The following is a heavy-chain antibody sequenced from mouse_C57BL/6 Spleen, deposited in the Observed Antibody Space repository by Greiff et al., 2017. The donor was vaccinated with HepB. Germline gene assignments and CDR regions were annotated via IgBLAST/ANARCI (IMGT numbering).Heavy chain of an antibody. CDR3: AMRTTYGNYGYFDY. Sequence: QVQLQQPGAELVMPGASVKLSCKASGYTFTSYWMHWVKQRPGQGLEWIGEIDPSDSYTNYNQKFKGKSTLTVDKSSSTAYMQLSSLTSEDSAVYYCAMRTTYGNYGYFDYWGQGTTLTVSS. D-gene: IGHD2-10*02. CDR2: IDPSDSYT. CDR1: GYTFTSYW. V-gene: IGHV1-69*01. J-gene: IGHJ2*01.